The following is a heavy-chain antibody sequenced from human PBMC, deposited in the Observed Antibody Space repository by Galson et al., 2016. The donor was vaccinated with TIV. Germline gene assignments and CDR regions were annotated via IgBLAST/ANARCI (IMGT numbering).Heavy chain of an antibody. CDR1: GDTFSNYA. CDR2: INPIFHTA. J-gene: IGHJ3*02. Sequence: SVKVSCKASGDTFSNYAISWVRPAPGQGPEWMGRINPIFHTATYAQRLQGRVTIMADKSTTTIYMELNSLRPEDTSVYYCAREMYYYDSTAYYAFDIWGQGTMVTVSS. CDR3: AREMYYYDSTAYYAFDI. V-gene: IGHV1-69*06. D-gene: IGHD3-22*01.